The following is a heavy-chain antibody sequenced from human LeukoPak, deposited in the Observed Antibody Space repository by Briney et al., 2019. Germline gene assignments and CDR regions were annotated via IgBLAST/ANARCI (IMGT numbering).Heavy chain of an antibody. V-gene: IGHV3-15*01. D-gene: IGHD3-22*01. CDR1: GFTFSSYA. Sequence: GGSLRLSCAASGFTFSSYAMSWVRQAPGKGLEWVGRIKSKTDGGTTDYAAPVKGRFTISRDDSKNTLYLQMNSLKTEDTAVYYCHSRKYYYDSSGYYYENYWGQGTLVTVSS. CDR2: IKSKTDGGTT. J-gene: IGHJ4*02. CDR3: HSRKYYYDSSGYYYENY.